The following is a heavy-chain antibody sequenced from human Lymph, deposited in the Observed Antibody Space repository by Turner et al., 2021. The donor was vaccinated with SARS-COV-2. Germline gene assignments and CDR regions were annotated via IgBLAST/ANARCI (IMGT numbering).Heavy chain of an antibody. J-gene: IGHJ4*02. CDR3: ARSRDLQSMVRGVDPFDY. CDR1: GDTFTGYY. V-gene: IGHV1-2*02. Sequence: QVQLVQSGAGVQKPGASVKVSCKASGDTFTGYYIHWVRQAPGQGLEWMGWINPNSGGTNYAQRFQCRVTMTRDTSLSTAYMQLSRLRSDDTAVYYCARSRDLQSMVRGVDPFDYWGQGTLVTVSS. D-gene: IGHD3-10*01. CDR2: INPNSGGT.